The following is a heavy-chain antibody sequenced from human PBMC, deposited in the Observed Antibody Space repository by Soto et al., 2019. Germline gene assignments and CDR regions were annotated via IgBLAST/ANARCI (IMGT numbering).Heavy chain of an antibody. J-gene: IGHJ4*02. V-gene: IGHV3-23*01. CDR1: GFTFGNYA. D-gene: IGHD7-27*01. Sequence: EVQLLESGGGLVQPGGSLRLSCAASGFTFGNYAFSWVRQAPGKGLEWVSVISGGGDATYYPDSVKGRFTTSRDNSKNTVYLQMNSLRAEDTAVYYCAKKSLGSRTLPALYYFDYWCQGTLVTVSS. CDR3: AKKSLGSRTLPALYYFDY. CDR2: ISGGGDAT.